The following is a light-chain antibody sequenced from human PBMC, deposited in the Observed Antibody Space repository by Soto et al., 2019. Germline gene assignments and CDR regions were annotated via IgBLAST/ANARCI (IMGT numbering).Light chain of an antibody. Sequence: QSALTQPRSVSASPGQSVTISCTGTSSDVGGYDYVSWYQHHPGKAPKFIIFDVSSRPSGVPDRFSVSKSGNTAYLTISGLHAEDEADYYCCSLAGGNIFRVFGGGTKLTVL. V-gene: IGLV2-11*01. CDR2: DVS. J-gene: IGLJ2*01. CDR3: CSLAGGNIFRV. CDR1: SSDVGGYDY.